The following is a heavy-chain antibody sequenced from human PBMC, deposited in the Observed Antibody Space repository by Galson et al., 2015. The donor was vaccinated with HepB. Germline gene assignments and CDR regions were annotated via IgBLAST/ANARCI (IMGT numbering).Heavy chain of an antibody. V-gene: IGHV1-69*04. CDR1: GGTFTSNV. CDR3: ATRGNFTMVVVVNDAFDL. CDR2: IIPILDTT. D-gene: IGHD3-22*01. Sequence: SVKVSCKASGGTFTSNVISWVRQAPGQGLEWMGRIIPILDTTNYAQKFQGRVTITADKSTSTAYMELSSLRSDDTAVYYCATRGNFTMVVVVNDAFDLWGQGTMVSVSS. J-gene: IGHJ3*01.